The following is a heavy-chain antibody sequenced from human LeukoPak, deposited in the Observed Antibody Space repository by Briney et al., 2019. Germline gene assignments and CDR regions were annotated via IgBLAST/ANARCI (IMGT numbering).Heavy chain of an antibody. V-gene: IGHV4-34*01. CDR1: GGSFSGYY. J-gene: IGHJ5*02. CDR2: IKHSGST. Sequence: SETLSLTCAVYGGSFSGYYWSWIRQPPGKGLEWIGEIKHSGSTNYNPSLKSRVTISVDTSKNQFSLKLSSVTAADTAVYYCARGRSSGWPFNWFDPWGQGTLVTVSS. D-gene: IGHD6-19*01. CDR3: ARGRSSGWPFNWFDP.